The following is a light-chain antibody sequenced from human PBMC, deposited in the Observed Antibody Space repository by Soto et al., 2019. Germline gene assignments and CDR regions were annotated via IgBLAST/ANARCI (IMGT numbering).Light chain of an antibody. V-gene: IGKV3-15*01. CDR2: GVS. J-gene: IGKJ1*01. CDR3: QQHSDRCT. CDR1: KSVNSN. Sequence: EVVMTQSPATLSVSPGERVTLSCRASKSVNSNLAWYQQKPGQPPRLLISGVSTRATGIPARFSGSGSGTDFTLTISSLQSEDFAVYYCQQHSDRCTFGQGTKVEIK.